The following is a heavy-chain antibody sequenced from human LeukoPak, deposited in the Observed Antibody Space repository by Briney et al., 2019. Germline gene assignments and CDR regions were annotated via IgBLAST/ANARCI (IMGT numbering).Heavy chain of an antibody. J-gene: IGHJ4*02. V-gene: IGHV4-31*03. CDR2: IYYSGST. CDR1: GCSISSGGYY. Sequence: SETLSLTCTVSGCSISSGGYYWSWIRQHPGKGLEWIGYIYYSGSTYYNPSLKSRVTISVDTSKNQFSLKLSSVTAADTAVYYCARGCSSTSCYDYWGQGTLVTVSS. D-gene: IGHD2-2*01. CDR3: ARGCSSTSCYDY.